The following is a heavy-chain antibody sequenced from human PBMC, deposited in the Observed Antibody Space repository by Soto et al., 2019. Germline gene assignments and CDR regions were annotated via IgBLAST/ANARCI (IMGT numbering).Heavy chain of an antibody. J-gene: IGHJ4*02. V-gene: IGHV3-33*01. Sequence: QVQLVESGRGVVQPGRSLRLSCAASGFTFSTYGMHWVRQAPGKGLEWVAVIWFDGSEKYYADSVKGRFTISRDNSKNTLYLQMSDLRAEDTAVYYCARSHVEFLESSPSYYFDYWGRGTLVTVSS. CDR3: ARSHVEFLESSPSYYFDY. CDR2: IWFDGSEK. CDR1: GFTFSTYG. D-gene: IGHD3-3*01.